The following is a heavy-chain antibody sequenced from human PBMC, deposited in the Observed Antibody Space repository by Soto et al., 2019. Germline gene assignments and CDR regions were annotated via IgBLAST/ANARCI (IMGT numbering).Heavy chain of an antibody. J-gene: IGHJ4*02. CDR1: GFTFRSYS. Sequence: GGSLRLSCIASGFTFRSYSMTWVRQAPGKGLEWVSSIRSGNNYTSYADSVKGRFTISRDNAKNSLFLQVNSLRAEDTAVYYCARGIDYDSSGYFHYPVWGQGTQVTVSS. CDR2: IRSGNNYT. CDR3: ARGIDYDSSGYFHYPV. V-gene: IGHV3-21*01. D-gene: IGHD3-22*01.